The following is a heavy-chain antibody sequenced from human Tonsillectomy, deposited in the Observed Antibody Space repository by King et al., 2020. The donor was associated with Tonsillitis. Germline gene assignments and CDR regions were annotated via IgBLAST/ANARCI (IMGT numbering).Heavy chain of an antibody. J-gene: IGHJ6*02. CDR3: ARGGVGWHGYYYYNMDV. D-gene: IGHD6-19*01. V-gene: IGHV4-59*01. CDR2: IYYSGST. Sequence: QLQESGPGLVKPSENLSLICTVSGGSISTYYWSWFRQPPGKGLEWSGYIYYSGSTNYNPSHQSRVTLSVDTSKNPFSLKLSSVTAADTAVYYCARGGVGWHGYYYYNMDVWGQETTVTVSS. CDR1: GGSISTYY.